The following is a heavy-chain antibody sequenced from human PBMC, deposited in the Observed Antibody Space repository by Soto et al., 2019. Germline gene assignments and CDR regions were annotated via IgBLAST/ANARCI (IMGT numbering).Heavy chain of an antibody. CDR1: GYSFTSYW. CDR3: ARTGIAVAGTKWFDP. V-gene: IGHV5-10-1*01. D-gene: IGHD6-19*01. CDR2: IDPSDSYT. J-gene: IGHJ5*02. Sequence: GESLKISCKGSGYSFTSYWISWVRQMPGKGLEWMGRIDPSDSYTNYSPSFQGHVTISADKSISTAYLQWSSLKASDTAMYYCARTGIAVAGTKWFDPWGQGTLVTV.